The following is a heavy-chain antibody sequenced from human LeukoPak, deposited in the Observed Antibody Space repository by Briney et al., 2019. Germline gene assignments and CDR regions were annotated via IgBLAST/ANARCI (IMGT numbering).Heavy chain of an antibody. D-gene: IGHD3-3*01. CDR1: GFTFSSYW. J-gene: IGHJ3*02. CDR3: ARSLRNGFDI. CDR2: INSDGSST. Sequence: PGGSLRLSRAGSGFTFSSYWMHWVRPTPGKGLGWVSRINSDGSSTSYADSVKGRFTISTDNANNSLYLQMNSLRAEDTAVYFCARSLRNGFDIWGQGTMVTVSS. V-gene: IGHV3-74*01.